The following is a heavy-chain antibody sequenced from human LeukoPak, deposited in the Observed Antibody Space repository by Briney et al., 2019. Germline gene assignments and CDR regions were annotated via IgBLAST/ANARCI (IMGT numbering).Heavy chain of an antibody. CDR3: ATLPIDVLLWFGGSNFDY. J-gene: IGHJ4*02. V-gene: IGHV3-30*02. CDR1: GFTFSSYG. Sequence: GGSLRLSCAASGFTFSSYGMHWVRQAPGKGLEWVAAIWYDGSNKYYANSVKGRFTISRDNSKNTLYLQMNSLRAEGTAVYYCATLPIDVLLWFGGSNFDYWGQGTLVTVSS. D-gene: IGHD3-10*01. CDR2: IWYDGSNK.